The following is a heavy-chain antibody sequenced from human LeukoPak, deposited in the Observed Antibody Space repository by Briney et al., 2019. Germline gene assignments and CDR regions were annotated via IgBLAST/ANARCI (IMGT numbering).Heavy chain of an antibody. CDR2: IYTSGST. CDR3: ARTVFSNYYDSSGYTFSYYYYYYMDV. CDR1: GGSISSGSYY. V-gene: IGHV4-61*02. D-gene: IGHD3-22*01. Sequence: SETLSLTCTVSGGSISSGSYYWSWIRQPAGKGLEWIGRIYTSGSTNYNPSLKSRVTISVDTSKNQFPLKLSSVTAADTAVYYCARTVFSNYYDSSGYTFSYYYYYYMDVWGKGTTVTVSS. J-gene: IGHJ6*03.